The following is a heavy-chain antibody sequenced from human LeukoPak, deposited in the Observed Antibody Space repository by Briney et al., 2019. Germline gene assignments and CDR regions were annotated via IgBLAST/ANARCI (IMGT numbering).Heavy chain of an antibody. CDR2: IKQDGSEK. D-gene: IGHD1-26*01. Sequence: GGSLRLSCAVSGFTFSSYWMSWVRQAPGKGLEWVANIKQDGSEKYYVDSVKGRFTISRDNAKNSLYLQMNSLRAEDTAVYYCARDGVVGATGAGWGQGTLVTVSS. CDR3: ARDGVVGATGAG. V-gene: IGHV3-7*01. CDR1: GFTFSSYW. J-gene: IGHJ4*02.